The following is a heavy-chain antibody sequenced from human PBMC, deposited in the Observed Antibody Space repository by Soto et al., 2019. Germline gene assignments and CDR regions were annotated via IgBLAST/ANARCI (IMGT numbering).Heavy chain of an antibody. CDR1: GGSIRSXCXD. V-gene: IGHV4-31*03. D-gene: IGHD3-10*01. Sequence: SGTLALTCTVSGGSIRSXCXDWXXXXXXXXKGLXWIGYIYYSGSTYYNPSLKSRVTISVDTSKNQFSLKLSSVTAADTAVYYCARVEWFGELLSGYYYYYMDVRGKGTTVTVSS. CDR2: IYYSGST. J-gene: IGHJ6*03. CDR3: ARVEWFGELLSGYYYYYMDV.